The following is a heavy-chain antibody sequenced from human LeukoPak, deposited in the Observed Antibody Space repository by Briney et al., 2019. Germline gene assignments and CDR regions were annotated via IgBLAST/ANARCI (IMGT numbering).Heavy chain of an antibody. J-gene: IGHJ4*02. V-gene: IGHV4-39*01. CDR3: ARHRRNQALRKQQLVPHFDY. CDR2: IYYSGST. Sequence: SETLSLTCTVSGGSISSSSYYWGWIRQPPGEGLEWIGSIYYSGSTYYNPSLKSRVTISVDTSKNQFSLKLSSVTAADTAVYYCARHRRNQALRKQQLVPHFDYWGQGTLVTVSS. CDR1: GGSISSSSYY. D-gene: IGHD6-13*01.